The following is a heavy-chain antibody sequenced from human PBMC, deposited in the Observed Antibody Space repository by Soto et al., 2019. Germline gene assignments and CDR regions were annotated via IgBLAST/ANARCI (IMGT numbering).Heavy chain of an antibody. D-gene: IGHD3-10*01. CDR2: IYTSGST. Sequence: SETLSLTCTLSGGCISSYYWSWIRQPAGKRLEWIGRIYTSGSTNYNPSLKSRVTMSVDTSKNQFSLNLSSVTAAADTAVYYCARDRITLANDAFDIWGQGTMVTVSS. J-gene: IGHJ3*02. CDR3: ARDRITLANDAFDI. CDR1: GGCISSYY. V-gene: IGHV4-4*07.